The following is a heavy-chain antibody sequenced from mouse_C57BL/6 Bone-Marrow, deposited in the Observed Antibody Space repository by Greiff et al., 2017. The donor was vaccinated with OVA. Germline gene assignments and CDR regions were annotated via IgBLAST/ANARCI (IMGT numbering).Heavy chain of an antibody. V-gene: IGHV6-6*01. CDR2: IRNKANNHAT. D-gene: IGHD1-1*01. CDR1: GFTFSDAW. CDR3: TTTVVAPYAMDY. Sequence: EVKVEESGGGLVQPGGSMKLSCAASGFTFSDAWMDWVRQSPEKGLEWVAEIRNKANNHATYYAESVKGRFTISRDDSKSSVYLQMNSLRAEDTGIYYCTTTVVAPYAMDYWGQGTSVTVSS. J-gene: IGHJ4*01.